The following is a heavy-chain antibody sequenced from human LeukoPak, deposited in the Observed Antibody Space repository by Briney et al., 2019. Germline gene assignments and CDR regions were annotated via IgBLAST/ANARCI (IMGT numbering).Heavy chain of an antibody. CDR3: ARDRGYSYGLDYMDV. CDR2: IKQDGSEK. Sequence: GGSLRLSCAASGFTFSSYWMSWVRQAPGKGLEWVANIKQDGSEKYYVDSVKGRFTISRDNAKNSLYLQMNSLRAKDTAVYYCARDRGYSYGLDYMDVWGKGTTVTVSS. D-gene: IGHD5-18*01. V-gene: IGHV3-7*01. J-gene: IGHJ6*03. CDR1: GFTFSSYW.